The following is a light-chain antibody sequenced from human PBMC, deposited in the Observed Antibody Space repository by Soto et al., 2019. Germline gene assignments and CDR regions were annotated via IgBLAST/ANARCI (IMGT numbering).Light chain of an antibody. CDR1: QSISSW. CDR2: DAS. J-gene: IGKJ1*01. V-gene: IGKV1-5*01. CDR3: AQDYDYPWT. Sequence: DIQMTQSPSTLSASVGDRVTITCRASQSISSWLAWYQQKPGKAPKLLIYDASSLESGVPSRFSGSGSGTDFTLTISSLQPEDFATYYGAQDYDYPWTFGQGTKVDIK.